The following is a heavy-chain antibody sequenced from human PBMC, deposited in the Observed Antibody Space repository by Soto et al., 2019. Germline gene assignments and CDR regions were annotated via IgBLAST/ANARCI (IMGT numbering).Heavy chain of an antibody. J-gene: IGHJ4*02. CDR3: ARGYYFYSSGYYLDY. CDR1: GGSINSDGYS. D-gene: IGHD3-22*01. Sequence: PSETLSLTCTVSGGSINSDGYSWSWIRQPPGKGLEWIGYIFHTGSTYYNPSLQSRVTLSVDRSQNQFSLMLTSVTAADTAVYYCARGYYFYSSGYYLDYWGQGTLVTVSS. CDR2: IFHTGST. V-gene: IGHV4-30-2*01.